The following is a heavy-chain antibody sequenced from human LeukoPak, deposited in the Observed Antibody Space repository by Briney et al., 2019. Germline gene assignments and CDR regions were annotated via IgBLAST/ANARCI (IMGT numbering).Heavy chain of an antibody. CDR1: GFTFSSYG. J-gene: IGHJ5*02. D-gene: IGHD2-2*01. V-gene: IGHV3-30*02. CDR3: AKAKVPAATDYNWFDP. CDR2: IRYDGSNK. Sequence: PGGSLRLSCAASGFTFSSYGMHWVRQAPGKGLEWVAFIRYDGSNKYYADSVKDRFTISRDNSKNTLYLQMNSLRAEDTAVYYCAKAKVPAATDYNWFDPWGQGTLVTVSS.